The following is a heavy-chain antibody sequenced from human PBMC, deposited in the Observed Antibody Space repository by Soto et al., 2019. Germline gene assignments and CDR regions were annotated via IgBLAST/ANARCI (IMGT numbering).Heavy chain of an antibody. D-gene: IGHD6-13*01. CDR1: GYTLTELS. CDR2: FDPEDGET. CDR3: ARLWDSSSRAGGFDP. V-gene: IGHV1-24*01. Sequence: EASVKVSCKVSGYTLTELSMHWVRQAPGKGLEWMGGFDPEDGETIYAQKFQGRVTMTEDTSTDTAYMELSSLRSEDTAVYYCARLWDSSSRAGGFDPWGQGTLVTVSS. J-gene: IGHJ5*02.